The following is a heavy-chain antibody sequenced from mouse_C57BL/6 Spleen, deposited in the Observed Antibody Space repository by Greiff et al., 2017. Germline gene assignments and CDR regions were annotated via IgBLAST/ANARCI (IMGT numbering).Heavy chain of an antibody. V-gene: IGHV5-17*01. CDR2: ISSGSSTI. D-gene: IGHD1-3*01. Sequence: VQRVESGGGLVKPGGSLKLPCAASGFTFSDYGMHWVRQAPEKGLEWVAYISSGSSTIYYADTVKGRFTISRDNAKNTLFLQMTSLRSEDTAMYYCARESNWYFDVWGTGTTVTVSS. CDR3: ARESNWYFDV. J-gene: IGHJ1*03. CDR1: GFTFSDYG.